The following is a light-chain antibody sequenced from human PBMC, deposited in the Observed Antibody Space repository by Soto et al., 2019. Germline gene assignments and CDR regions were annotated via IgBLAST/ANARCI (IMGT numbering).Light chain of an antibody. Sequence: DIVMTQAPDSLAVSLGERATINCKSSQTVLYSTNKKNYLAWYQQKPGQPPKLLIYWASTRESGVPDRFSGSGSGTDFTLTISSLQADDLAVYYCQQYYFTPYTFGQGTKLELK. CDR2: WAS. CDR1: QTVLYSTNKKNY. J-gene: IGKJ2*01. V-gene: IGKV4-1*01. CDR3: QQYYFTPYT.